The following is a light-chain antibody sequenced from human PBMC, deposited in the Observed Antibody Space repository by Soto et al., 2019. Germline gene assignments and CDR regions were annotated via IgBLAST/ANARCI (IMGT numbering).Light chain of an antibody. J-gene: IGKJ1*01. Sequence: DIPMVPPPSSLSASVGDRVTNTCRASQGISSHLAWYQQKPGKAPKLLIYAASTLQSGVPSRFSGSRSGPDFTLTISSLQPEDFATYYCQQSYSNPPTFGQGTKVDIK. CDR2: AAS. CDR3: QQSYSNPPT. CDR1: QGISSH. V-gene: IGKV1-39*01.